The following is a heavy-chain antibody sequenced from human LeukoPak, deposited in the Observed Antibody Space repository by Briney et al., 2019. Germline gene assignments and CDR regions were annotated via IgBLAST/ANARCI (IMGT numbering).Heavy chain of an antibody. CDR2: IYHSGTT. CDR1: GYSISRNYF. CDR3: ARDLQGDGYNRAEFDF. D-gene: IGHD5-24*01. Sequence: AETLSLTCTVSGYSISRNYFWAWIRQPPGKGLEWSGSIYHSGTTYYNPSLKSRVTISLDTSKNQFSLKLSSVTAAATAVYYCARDLQGDGYNRAEFDFWGQGTLVTVSS. J-gene: IGHJ4*02. V-gene: IGHV4-38-2*02.